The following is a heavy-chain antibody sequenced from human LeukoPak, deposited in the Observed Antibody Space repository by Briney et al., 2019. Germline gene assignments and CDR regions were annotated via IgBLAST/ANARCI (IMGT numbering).Heavy chain of an antibody. CDR1: GFTFSSYG. CDR3: ARGSSGYSYILSY. V-gene: IGHV3-21*01. J-gene: IGHJ4*02. Sequence: GGTLRLSCAASGFTFSSYGMSWVRQAPGKGLEWVSSISSSSSYIYYADSVKGRFTISRDNAKNSLYLQMSSLRAEDTAMYYCARGSSGYSYILSYWGQGALVTVSS. D-gene: IGHD5-18*01. CDR2: ISSSSSYI.